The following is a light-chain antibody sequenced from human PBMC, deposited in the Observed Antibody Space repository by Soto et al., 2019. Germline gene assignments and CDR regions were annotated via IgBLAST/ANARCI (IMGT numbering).Light chain of an antibody. Sequence: EIVMTQSPATLSVSRGERGTLSCRASQSVSRNLAWYQQKPGQAPRLLIYGASSRATGIPERFSGSGSGTDFTLTISRLEPEDFAVYYCQQYGSSTVAFGQGTKVDIK. V-gene: IGKV3-20*01. CDR3: QQYGSSTVA. CDR1: QSVSRN. J-gene: IGKJ1*01. CDR2: GAS.